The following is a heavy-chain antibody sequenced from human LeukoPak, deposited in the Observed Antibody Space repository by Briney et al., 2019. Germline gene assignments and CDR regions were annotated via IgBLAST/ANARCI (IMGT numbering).Heavy chain of an antibody. CDR3: AKVSPPYDILTGYIDY. V-gene: IGHV3-23*01. CDR2: ISGSGGST. D-gene: IGHD3-9*01. CDR1: GITLSNYG. J-gene: IGHJ4*02. Sequence: PGGSLRLSCAVSGITLSNYGMSWVRQAPGKGLEWVSAISGSGGSTYYADSVKGRFTISRDNSKNTLYLQMNSLRAEDTAVYYCAKVSPPYDILTGYIDYWGQGTLVTVSS.